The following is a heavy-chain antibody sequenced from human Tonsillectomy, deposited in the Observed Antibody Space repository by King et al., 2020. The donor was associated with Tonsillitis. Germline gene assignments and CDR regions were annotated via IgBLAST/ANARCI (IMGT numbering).Heavy chain of an antibody. D-gene: IGHD3-10*01. V-gene: IGHV4-38-2*02. Sequence: QLQESGPGLVKPSETLSLTCTVSGSSISSGYYWGWIRQPPGKGLEWIGSIYHSGSIYHSGSTYYNPSLKSRVTISVDTSKNQFSLNLSSVTAADTDVYYCPRVGPPPSFSDSGFQHWGQGTLVTVSS. CDR2: IYHSGSIYHSGST. CDR1: GSSISSGYY. CDR3: PRVGPPPSFSDSGFQH. J-gene: IGHJ1*01.